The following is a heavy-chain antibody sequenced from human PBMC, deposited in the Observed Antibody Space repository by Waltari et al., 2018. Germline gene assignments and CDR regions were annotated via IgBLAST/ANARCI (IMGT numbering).Heavy chain of an antibody. CDR2: INPNPGNP. J-gene: IGHJ4*02. CDR3: AREATYSSSWVFDY. D-gene: IGHD6-13*01. V-gene: IGHV7-4-1*02. CDR1: GYTFTSYA. Sequence: QVQLVPSGSELKKTGASVKVSCKASGYTFTSYAMNWVRQAPGQGLAWMGWINPNPGNPTYAQGFTGRFVFSLDTSVSTAYLQISSLKAEDTAVYYCAREATYSSSWVFDYWGQGTLVTVSS.